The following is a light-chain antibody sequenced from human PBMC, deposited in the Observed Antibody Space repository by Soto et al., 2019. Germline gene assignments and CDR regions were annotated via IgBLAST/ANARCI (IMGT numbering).Light chain of an antibody. V-gene: IGLV1-44*01. CDR1: TPSIGSNP. CDR2: TNN. Sequence: QSVLTQPPSASGTPGKRFPTPCSGTTPSIGSNPVNWYQPLPRTAPKVLIYTNNQRPSGVPDRFSGSKSGTSASLAISGLQSEDEADYYCAAWDGSLNVYVFGTGTKVTVL. J-gene: IGLJ1*01. CDR3: AAWDGSLNVYV.